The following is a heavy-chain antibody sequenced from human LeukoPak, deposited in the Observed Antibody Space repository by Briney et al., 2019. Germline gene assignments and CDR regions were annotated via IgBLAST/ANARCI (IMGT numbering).Heavy chain of an antibody. CDR3: AARLPLTAFDP. CDR2: IVVGSGNT. CDR1: GFTFTSSA. J-gene: IGHJ5*02. V-gene: IGHV1-58*01. D-gene: IGHD4/OR15-4a*01. Sequence: SVRVSCKASGFTFTSSAVQWVRQARGQRLEWIGWIVVGSGNTNYAQKFQERVTITRDMSTSTAYMELSSLRSEDTAVYYCAARLPLTAFDPWGQGTLVTVSS.